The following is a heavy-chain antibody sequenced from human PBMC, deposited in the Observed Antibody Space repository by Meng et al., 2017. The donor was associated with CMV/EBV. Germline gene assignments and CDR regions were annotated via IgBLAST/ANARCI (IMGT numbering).Heavy chain of an antibody. CDR3: ATTYDSSGLDY. D-gene: IGHD3-22*01. CDR1: GFTVSSNY. CDR2: IYSGGST. Sequence: LSCAASGFTVSSNYMSWVRQAPGEGLEWVSVIYSGGSTYYADSVKGRFTISRDNSKNTLYLQMNSLRAEDTAVYYCATTYDSSGLDYWGQGTLVTVSS. J-gene: IGHJ4*02. V-gene: IGHV3-53*01.